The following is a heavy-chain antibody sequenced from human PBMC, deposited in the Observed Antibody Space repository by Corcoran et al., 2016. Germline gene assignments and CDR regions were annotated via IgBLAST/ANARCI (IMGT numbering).Heavy chain of an antibody. Sequence: EVQLVESGGGLVQPGGSLRLSCAASGFTFSSYWMSWVRQARGKGLEWVANIKQDGSEKYYVDSVKGRFTISRDNAKNSLYLQMNSLRAEATAVYYCACGPTENYPTPEIDYWGQGTLVTVSS. CDR3: ACGPTENYPTPEIDY. CDR2: IKQDGSEK. D-gene: IGHD1-7*01. J-gene: IGHJ4*02. V-gene: IGHV3-7*01. CDR1: GFTFSSYW.